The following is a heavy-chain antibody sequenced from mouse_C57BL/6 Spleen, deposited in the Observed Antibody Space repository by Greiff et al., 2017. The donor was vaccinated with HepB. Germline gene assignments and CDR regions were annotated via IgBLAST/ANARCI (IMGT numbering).Heavy chain of an antibody. CDR3: ARKEIYYGNPYYFDY. CDR2: IHPNSGST. CDR1: GYTFTSYW. Sequence: QVQLKQPGAELVKPGASVKLSCKASGYTFTSYWMHWVKQRPGQGLEWIGMIHPNSGSTNYNEKFKSKATLTVDKSSSTAYMQLSSLTSEDSAVYYCARKEIYYGNPYYFDYWGQGTTLTVSS. J-gene: IGHJ2*01. V-gene: IGHV1-64*01. D-gene: IGHD2-1*01.